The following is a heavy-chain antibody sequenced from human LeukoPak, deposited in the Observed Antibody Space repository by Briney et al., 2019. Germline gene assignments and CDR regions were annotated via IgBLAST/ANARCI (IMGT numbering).Heavy chain of an antibody. CDR2: IKQDGSEK. J-gene: IGHJ3*02. Sequence: GGSLRLSCAASGFTFSSYWMSWVRQAPGKGLEWVANIKQDGSEKYYVDSVKGRFTISRDNAKNSLYLQMNSLRADDTAVYYCARAVGPAAIEEAFGIWGQGTMVTVSS. D-gene: IGHD2-2*02. CDR1: GFTFSSYW. V-gene: IGHV3-7*01. CDR3: ARAVGPAAIEEAFGI.